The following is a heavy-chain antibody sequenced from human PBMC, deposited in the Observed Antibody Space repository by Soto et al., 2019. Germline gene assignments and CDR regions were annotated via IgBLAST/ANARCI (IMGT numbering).Heavy chain of an antibody. CDR3: ATRSPAFDY. V-gene: IGHV1-18*01. CDR1: GYTFTSFG. J-gene: IGHJ4*02. CDR2: ITTDKGKT. Sequence: QVQLVQSGPEVKEPGASVKVSCKTSGYTFTSFGISWVRQAPGQGLEWVGWITTDKGKTNYAQKFQCRVTMTTDTSTSTAYMELRSLRSDDTAVYYCATRSPAFDYWGQGTLVTVSS.